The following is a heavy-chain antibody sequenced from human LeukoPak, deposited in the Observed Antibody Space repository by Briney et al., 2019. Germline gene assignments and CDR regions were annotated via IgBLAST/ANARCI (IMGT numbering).Heavy chain of an antibody. Sequence: GGSLRLSCAASGFTFSSYAMHWARQAPGKGLEWVAVISYDGSNKYYADSVKGRFTISRDNSKNTLYLQMNSLRAEDTAVYYCARDQGYDSSGYPPSGSLDIWGQGTMVTVSS. J-gene: IGHJ3*02. CDR3: ARDQGYDSSGYPPSGSLDI. V-gene: IGHV3-30-3*01. CDR2: ISYDGSNK. CDR1: GFTFSSYA. D-gene: IGHD3-22*01.